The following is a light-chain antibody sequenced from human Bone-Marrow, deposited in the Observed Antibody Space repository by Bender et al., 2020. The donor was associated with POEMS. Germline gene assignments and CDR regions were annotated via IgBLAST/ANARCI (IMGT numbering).Light chain of an antibody. J-gene: IGLJ2*01. CDR1: SSNIGAHA. CDR2: SSH. Sequence: QSVLTQPPSASGTPGQRVTISCSGGSSNIGAHAVNWYQHLPGTAPKLLIYSSHRRPSEVPDRFSGSRSGTSASLAISGLQAEDEADYYCSSYGGSDNAIFGGGTKLTVL. CDR3: SSYGGSDNAI. V-gene: IGLV1-44*01.